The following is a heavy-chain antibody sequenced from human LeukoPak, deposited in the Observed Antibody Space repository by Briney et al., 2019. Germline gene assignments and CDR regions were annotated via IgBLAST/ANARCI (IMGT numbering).Heavy chain of an antibody. Sequence: PGGSLRLSCAASGFTFSSYEVNWVRQAPGKGLEWVSYISSSSTIYYADSVRGRFTISRDNAKNSLYLQMNSLRAEDTAVYYCARGYGSGSYYLYWGQGTLVTVSS. CDR2: ISSSSTI. J-gene: IGHJ4*02. CDR1: GFTFSSYE. V-gene: IGHV3-48*03. CDR3: ARGYGSGSYYLY. D-gene: IGHD3-10*01.